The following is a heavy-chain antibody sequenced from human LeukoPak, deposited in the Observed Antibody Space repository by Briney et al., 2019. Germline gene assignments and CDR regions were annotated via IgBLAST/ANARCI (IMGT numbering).Heavy chain of an antibody. CDR1: GYTFTSYY. V-gene: IGHV1-46*01. CDR2: INPSGGST. J-gene: IGHJ6*03. Sequence: GASVKVSCKASGYTFTSYYMHWVRQAPGQGLEWMGIINPSGGSTSYAQKFQGRVTMTRDTSTSTVYMELSSLRSEDTAVYYCARCRAGSRPTSYYHYYMDVWGKGTTVTVSS. CDR3: ARCRAGSRPTSYYHYYMDV. D-gene: IGHD6-6*01.